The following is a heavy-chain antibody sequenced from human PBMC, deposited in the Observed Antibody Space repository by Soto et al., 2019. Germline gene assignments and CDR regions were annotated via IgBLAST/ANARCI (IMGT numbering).Heavy chain of an antibody. Sequence: EVQLVESGGGLVQPGGSLRLSCAVSGFTFNNYDMHWVRQSTGKGLEWGSTIGTAGDPYYLDSVKGRFTISREDATNFLYLQMHSLRAEDTAVYYCARGADCRGGTCYSWYFDLWGRGTLVTVSS. CDR1: GFTFNNYD. CDR3: ARGADCRGGTCYSWYFDL. D-gene: IGHD2-15*01. CDR2: IGTAGDP. V-gene: IGHV3-13*05. J-gene: IGHJ2*01.